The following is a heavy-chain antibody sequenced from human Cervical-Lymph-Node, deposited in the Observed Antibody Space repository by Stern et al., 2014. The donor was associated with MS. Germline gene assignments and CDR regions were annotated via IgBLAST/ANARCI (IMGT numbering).Heavy chain of an antibody. Sequence: EVQLVESGAEVKKPGESLKISCRGSGYRFTSYWIGWVRQVPGKGLEWMGIIYPGDSDTRYSPSFQGQVTISADKSISTAYLQLSSLKASDSAIYYCARGGYYDGSXXXXFLVWGQXXXXXVSS. CDR1: GYRFTSYW. CDR2: IYPGDSDT. V-gene: IGHV5-51*01. J-gene: IGHJ1*01. CDR3: ARGGYYDGSXXXXFLV. D-gene: IGHD3-22*01.